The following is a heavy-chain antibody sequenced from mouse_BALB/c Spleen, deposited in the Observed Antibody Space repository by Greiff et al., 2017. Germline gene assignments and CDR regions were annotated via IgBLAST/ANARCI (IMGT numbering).Heavy chain of an antibody. Sequence: DVMLVESGGGLVKPGGSLKLSCAASGFTFSSYAMSWVRQSPEKRLEWVAEISSGGSYTYYPDTVTGRFTISRDNAKNTLYLEMSSLRSEDTAMYYYARESDSSGYVDAMDYWGQGTSVTVSS. CDR1: GFTFSSYA. V-gene: IGHV5-9-4*01. CDR3: ARESDSSGYVDAMDY. CDR2: ISSGGSYT. D-gene: IGHD3-2*01. J-gene: IGHJ4*01.